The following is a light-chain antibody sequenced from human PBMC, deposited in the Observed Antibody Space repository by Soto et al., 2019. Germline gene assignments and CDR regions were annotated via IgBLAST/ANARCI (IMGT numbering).Light chain of an antibody. CDR3: QYYDSSHWV. CDR2: GNS. J-gene: IGLJ3*02. V-gene: IGLV1-40*01. CDR1: SSNIGAGYD. Sequence: QAVVTQPPSVSGAPGQRVTISCTGSSSNIGAGYDVPWYQQLPGTAPKLLIYGNSNRPSGVPDRFSGSKSGTSASLAITGLQAEDEADYYCQYYDSSHWVFGGGTKLTVL.